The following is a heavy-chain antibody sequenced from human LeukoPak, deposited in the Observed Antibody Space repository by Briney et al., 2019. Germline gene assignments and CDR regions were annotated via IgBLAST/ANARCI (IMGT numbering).Heavy chain of an antibody. J-gene: IGHJ4*02. CDR1: GFTFSSYA. CDR3: ARGPSRGGDRYYFDY. D-gene: IGHD2-21*02. Sequence: PGGSLRLSCAASGFTFSSYAMHWVRQAPGKGLEYVSAISSNGGSTYYANSVKGRFTISRDNSKNTLYLQMGSLRAEDMAVYYCARGPSRGGDRYYFDYWGQGTLVTVSS. CDR2: ISSNGGST. V-gene: IGHV3-64*01.